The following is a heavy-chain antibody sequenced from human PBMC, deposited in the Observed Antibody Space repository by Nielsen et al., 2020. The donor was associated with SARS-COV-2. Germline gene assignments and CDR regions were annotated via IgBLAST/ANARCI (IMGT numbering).Heavy chain of an antibody. V-gene: IGHV5-51*01. CDR3: VRGDYMDV. Sequence: GESLKISCKASGYRFTSNWIGWVRQMPGKGLEWMASIYPSDSDARYSPSFQGQVSISVDNSITTAYLQWSSLKASDTAIYYCVRGDYMDVWGTGTTVTVSS. CDR1: GYRFTSNW. D-gene: IGHD3-16*01. CDR2: IYPSDSDA. J-gene: IGHJ6*03.